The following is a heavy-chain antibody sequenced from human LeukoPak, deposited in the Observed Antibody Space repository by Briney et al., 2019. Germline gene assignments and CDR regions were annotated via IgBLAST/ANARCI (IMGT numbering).Heavy chain of an antibody. CDR1: GFSLSYYS. J-gene: IGHJ4*02. Sequence: GGSLRLSCVASGFSLSYYSMNWVRQAPGKGLDWVSYISSSSTTIYYADSVKGRFTMSRDNAKNSLYLQMNSLRAEDSAVYYRVRDSRHVPAFWGQGILVTVSS. CDR2: ISSSSTTI. V-gene: IGHV3-48*04. CDR3: VRDSRHVPAF.